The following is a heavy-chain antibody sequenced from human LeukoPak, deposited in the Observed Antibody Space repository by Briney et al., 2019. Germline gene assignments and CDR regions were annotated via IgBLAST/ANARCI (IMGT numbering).Heavy chain of an antibody. CDR2: IYYSGST. Sequence: TSETLSLTCTVSGGSISSYYWSWIRQPPGKGLEWLGYIYYSGSTNYNPSLKSRVTISVDTSKNQFSLKLSSVTAADTAVYYCARQCGYFDYWGQGTLVTVSS. CDR1: GGSISSYY. J-gene: IGHJ4*02. V-gene: IGHV4-59*08. CDR3: ARQCGYFDY.